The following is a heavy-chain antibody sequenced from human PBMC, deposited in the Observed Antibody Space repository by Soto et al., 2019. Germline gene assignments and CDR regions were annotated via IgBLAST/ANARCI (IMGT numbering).Heavy chain of an antibody. CDR1: GFTSSTYA. D-gene: IGHD2-15*01. V-gene: IGHV3-23*01. CDR3: AKSDGCGGGSCYTGTYYYFDV. Sequence: DVQLLESGGGLVQPGGSLRLSCAASGFTSSTYALNWVRQAPGKGLEWVSTISESGHNTYYADSLKGRFTISRDKSKNTLSLQMNSLTAEDTAVYYCAKSDGCGGGSCYTGTYYYFDVWGRGTLVTVSS. CDR2: ISESGHNT. J-gene: IGHJ2*01.